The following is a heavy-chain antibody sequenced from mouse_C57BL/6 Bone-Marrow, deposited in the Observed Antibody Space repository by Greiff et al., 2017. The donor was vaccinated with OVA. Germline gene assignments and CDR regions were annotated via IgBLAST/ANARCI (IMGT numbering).Heavy chain of an antibody. CDR2: IDPETGGT. Sequence: QVQLQQSGAELVRPGASVTLSCKASGYTFTDYEMHWVKQTPAHGLEWIGAIDPETGGTAYIQKFKGKAILTADKSSSTAYMELRSLTSEDSAVYYCTRARFFITTVVATYWYFDVWGTGTTVTVSS. J-gene: IGHJ1*03. V-gene: IGHV1-15*01. D-gene: IGHD1-1*01. CDR3: TRARFFITTVVATYWYFDV. CDR1: GYTFTDYE.